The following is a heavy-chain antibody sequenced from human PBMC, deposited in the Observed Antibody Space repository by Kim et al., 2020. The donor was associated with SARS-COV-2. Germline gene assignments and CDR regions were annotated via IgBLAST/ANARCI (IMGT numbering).Heavy chain of an antibody. V-gene: IGHV3-53*01. J-gene: IGHJ4*02. CDR1: GFTVSSNY. D-gene: IGHD7-27*01. CDR3: ARVKSWGNFDY. CDR2: IYSGGST. Sequence: GGSLRLSCAASGFTVSSNYMSWVRQAPGKGLEWVSVIYSGGSTYYADSVKGRFTISRDNSKNTLYLQMNSLRAEDTAVYYCARVKSWGNFDYWGQGTLVTVSS.